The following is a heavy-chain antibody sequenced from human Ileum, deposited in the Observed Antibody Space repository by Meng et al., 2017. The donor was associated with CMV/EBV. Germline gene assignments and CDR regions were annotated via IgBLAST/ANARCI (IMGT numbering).Heavy chain of an antibody. J-gene: IGHJ5*02. CDR1: GDSISKGSYC. D-gene: IGHD6-19*01. V-gene: IGHV4-39*07. Sequence: QVLLQESGARLLTASELLLTCFSGSGDSISKGSYCWGWIRQAPVKGLEWIGSIYYSGSMYRNPSLKSRITKSVDTSKNQFSLKMSSVTTADTATYYCARYLAPLYDSSGFSLGQGTLVTVSS. CDR3: ARYLAPLYDSSGFS. CDR2: IYYSGSM.